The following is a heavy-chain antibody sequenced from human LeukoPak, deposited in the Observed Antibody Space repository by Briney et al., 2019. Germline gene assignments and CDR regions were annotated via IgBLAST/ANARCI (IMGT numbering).Heavy chain of an antibody. Sequence: SVKVSCKASGGTFTSYAISWVRQAPGQGLEWMGGIIPIFGIANYAQKFQGRVTITADKSTSTAYMELSSLRSEDTAVCYCARETRWILRYYGMDVWGQGTTVTVSS. CDR2: IIPIFGIA. J-gene: IGHJ6*02. CDR1: GGTFTSYA. CDR3: ARETRWILRYYGMDV. D-gene: IGHD3-9*01. V-gene: IGHV1-69*10.